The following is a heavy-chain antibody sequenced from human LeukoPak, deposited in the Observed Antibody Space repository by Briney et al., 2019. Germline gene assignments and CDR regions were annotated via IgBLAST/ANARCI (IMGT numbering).Heavy chain of an antibody. J-gene: IGHJ3*02. CDR1: GGSISSSSYY. D-gene: IGHD2-2*01. V-gene: IGHV4-39*07. CDR2: IYYSGST. Sequence: SETLSLTCTVSGGSISSSSYYWGCIRQPPGKGLEWIGSIYYSGSTYYNPSLKSRVTISVDTSKNQFSLKLSSVTAADTAVYYCAGIVVVPAATNGDAFDIWGQGTMVTVSS. CDR3: AGIVVVPAATNGDAFDI.